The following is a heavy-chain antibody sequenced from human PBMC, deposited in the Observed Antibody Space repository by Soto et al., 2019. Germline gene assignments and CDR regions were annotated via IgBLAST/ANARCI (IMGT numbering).Heavy chain of an antibody. CDR3: GREEGISDWHAFDY. J-gene: IGHJ4*02. D-gene: IGHD6-19*01. CDR1: GYTFTDYG. CDR2: ISTYNGKK. V-gene: IGHV1-18*04. Sequence: QVQLVQSGAEVKKPGASVKVSCKASGYTFTDYGISWVRQAPGQGLEWMGWISTYNGKKIYAQKVQGRVTMTADTSRSTAYGKRRSLRSDDPAVYYCGREEGISDWHAFDYWGQGTLVTVSS.